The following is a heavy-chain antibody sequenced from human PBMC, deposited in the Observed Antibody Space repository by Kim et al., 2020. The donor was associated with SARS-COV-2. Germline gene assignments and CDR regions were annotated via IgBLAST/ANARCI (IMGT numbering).Heavy chain of an antibody. CDR3: ARVRGGYDGGCYGFVY. J-gene: IGHJ4*02. CDR1: GFTFSDFY. D-gene: IGHD2-21*02. V-gene: IGHV3-11*05. CDR2: INRDSTDT. Sequence: GGSLRLSCAASGFTFSDFYMSWIRQAPGKGLEWVSYINRDSTDTKFADSVRGRFTISRDNAKNSLYLQMNSLGVEDTAVYYCARVRGGYDGGCYGFVYWGQGILVTVSS.